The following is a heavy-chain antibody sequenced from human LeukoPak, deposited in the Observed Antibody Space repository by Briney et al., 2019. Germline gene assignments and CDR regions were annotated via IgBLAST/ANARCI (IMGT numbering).Heavy chain of an antibody. J-gene: IGHJ4*02. V-gene: IGHV1-69*05. CDR2: IIPIFGTA. Sequence: ASVKVSCKASGGTFSSYAISWVRQAPGQGLVWMGGIIPIFGTANYAQKFQGRVTITTDESTSTAYMELSSLRSEDTAVYYCASWSVSGSYSPEDYWGQGTLVTVSS. CDR1: GGTFSSYA. CDR3: ASWSVSGSYSPEDY. D-gene: IGHD1-26*01.